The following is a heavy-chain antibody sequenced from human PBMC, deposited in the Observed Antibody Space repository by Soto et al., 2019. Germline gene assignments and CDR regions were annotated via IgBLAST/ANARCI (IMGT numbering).Heavy chain of an antibody. CDR3: ASSYDTSGNYISNY. CDR2: ISAYNGKT. CDR1: GFTFNSYG. J-gene: IGHJ4*02. D-gene: IGHD3-22*01. Sequence: VKVSCKASGFTFNSYGISWVRQAPGQGLEWMGWISAYNGKTNYAQKIQGRVTMTTDTSTSIVYMELRSLRSDDTAVYYCASSYDTSGNYISNYWGQGTLVTVSS. V-gene: IGHV1-18*01.